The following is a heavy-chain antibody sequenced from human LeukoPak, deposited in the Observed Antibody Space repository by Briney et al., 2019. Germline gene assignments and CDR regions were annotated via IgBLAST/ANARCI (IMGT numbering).Heavy chain of an antibody. Sequence: GGSLRLSCAASGFTVSSSYMTWVRQAPGKGLEWVSVIYSGGSTYYADSVKGRFTISRDNSKNTLYLQMNSLRAEDTAVYYCGGAPGVPAAGATLDYWGQGTLVTVSS. CDR3: GGAPGVPAAGATLDY. V-gene: IGHV3-53*01. J-gene: IGHJ4*02. CDR2: IYSGGST. D-gene: IGHD2-2*01. CDR1: GFTVSSSY.